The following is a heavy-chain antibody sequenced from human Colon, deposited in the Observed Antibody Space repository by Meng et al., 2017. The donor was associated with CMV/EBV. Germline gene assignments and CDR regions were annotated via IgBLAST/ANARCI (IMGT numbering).Heavy chain of an antibody. CDR3: ARVAGWFDN. J-gene: IGHJ4*02. CDR1: GLTFNSKT. V-gene: IGHV3-21*01. D-gene: IGHD6-19*01. Sequence: RPSCTAAGLTFNSKTFSWVRQTPGKGLEWVSSISSRSNYIYYADSVKGRFTMSRDNAKNSLYLQMNGLRAEDTGVYYCARVAGWFDNWGQGTLVTVSS. CDR2: ISSRSNYI.